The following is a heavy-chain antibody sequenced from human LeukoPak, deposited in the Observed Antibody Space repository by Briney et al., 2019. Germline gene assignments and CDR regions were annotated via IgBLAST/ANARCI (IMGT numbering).Heavy chain of an antibody. J-gene: IGHJ4*02. CDR2: IYHSGST. V-gene: IGHV4-4*02. CDR3: ARTIVVVTAIGGYFDY. CDR1: GGSISSSNW. Sequence: SETLSLTCAVSGGSISSSNWWSWVRQPPGKGLEWIGEIYHSGSTNYNPSLKSRVTISVDTSKNQFSLKLSSVTAADTAVYYCARTIVVVTAIGGYFDYWGQGTLVTVSS. D-gene: IGHD2-21*02.